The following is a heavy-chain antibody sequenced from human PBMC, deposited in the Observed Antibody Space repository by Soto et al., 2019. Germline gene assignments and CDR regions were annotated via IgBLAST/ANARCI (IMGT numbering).Heavy chain of an antibody. CDR1: GGTFSSYA. CDR3: ASSPKREYDFWSGYSMYYYYGMDV. J-gene: IGHJ6*02. V-gene: IGHV1-69*01. CDR2: IIPIFGTA. Sequence: QVQLVQSGAEVKKPGSSVKVSCKASGGTFSSYAISWVRQAPGQGLEWMGGIIPIFGTANYAQKFQGRVTITADESTSTAYMELSSLRSEDTAVYYCASSPKREYDFWSGYSMYYYYGMDVWGQGTTVTVSS. D-gene: IGHD3-3*01.